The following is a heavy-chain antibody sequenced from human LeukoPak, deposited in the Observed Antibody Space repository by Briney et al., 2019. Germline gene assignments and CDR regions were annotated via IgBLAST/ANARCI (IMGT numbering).Heavy chain of an antibody. D-gene: IGHD6-13*01. CDR1: GFTFSSYS. V-gene: IGHV3-21*01. J-gene: IGHJ4*02. Sequence: GGSLRLSCAASGFTFSSYSMNWVRQAPGKGLEWVSSISSSSSYIYYADSVKGRFTISRDNAKNSLYLQMNSLRAEYTAVYYCARDFMIAAVFDYWGQGTMVTVSS. CDR3: ARDFMIAAVFDY. CDR2: ISSSSSYI.